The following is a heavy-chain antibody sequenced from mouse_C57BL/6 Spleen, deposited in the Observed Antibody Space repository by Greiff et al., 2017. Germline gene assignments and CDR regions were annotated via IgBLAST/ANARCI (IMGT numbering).Heavy chain of an antibody. CDR1: GFTFSNYW. D-gene: IGHD1-1*01. V-gene: IGHV6-3*01. CDR2: IRLKSDNYAT. J-gene: IGHJ2*01. Sequence: DVKLQESGGGLVQPGGSMKLSCVASGFTFSNYWMNWVRQSPEKGLEWVAQIRLKSDNYATHYAESVKGMFTISRDDSKSSVYLQMNNLRAEDTGIYYCTSYCSSEDYFDYWGQGTTLTVSS. CDR3: TSYCSSEDYFDY.